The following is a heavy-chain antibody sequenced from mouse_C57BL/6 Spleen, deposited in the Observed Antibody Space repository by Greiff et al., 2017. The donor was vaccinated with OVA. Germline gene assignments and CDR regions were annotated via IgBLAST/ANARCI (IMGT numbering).Heavy chain of an antibody. V-gene: IGHV5-9-1*02. CDR3: TREEGYYSNSAWFAY. CDR1: GFTFSSYA. D-gene: IGHD2-5*01. J-gene: IGHJ3*01. CDR2: ISSGGDYI. Sequence: EVKLVESGEGLVKPGGSLKLSCAASGFTFSSYAMSWVRQTPEKRLEWVAYISSGGDYIYYADTVKGRFTISRDNARNTLYLQMSSLKSEDTAMYYCTREEGYYSNSAWFAYWGQGTLVTVSA.